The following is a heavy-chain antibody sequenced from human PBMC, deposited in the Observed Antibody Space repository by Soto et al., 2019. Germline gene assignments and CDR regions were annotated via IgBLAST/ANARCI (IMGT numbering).Heavy chain of an antibody. CDR1: GGSISSYY. CDR2: IYYSGST. J-gene: IGHJ6*02. V-gene: IGHV4-59*01. D-gene: IGHD3-10*01. CDR3: ARGSWVLWFGGAGYYYGMDV. Sequence: QVQLQESGPGLVKPSETLSLTCTVSGGSISSYYWSWIRQPPGKGLEWIGYIYYSGSTNYNPSLKSRVTISVDTSKNQCSLKLSSVTAADTAVYYCARGSWVLWFGGAGYYYGMDVWGQGTTVTVSS.